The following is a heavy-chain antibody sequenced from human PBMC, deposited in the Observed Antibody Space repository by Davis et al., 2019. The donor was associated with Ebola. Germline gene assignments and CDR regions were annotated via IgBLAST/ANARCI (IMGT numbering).Heavy chain of an antibody. CDR2: IVGGGGDRT. D-gene: IGHD2-2*01. Sequence: GGSLRLSCATSGFTFSSYAMNWVRQAPGKGLEWVSSIVGGGGDRTFYADSVKGRFTISRDNAKNSLYLQMNSLRAEDTAVYYCARDCSSTSCYFNWGQGTLVTVSS. CDR1: GFTFSSYA. CDR3: ARDCSSTSCYFN. V-gene: IGHV3-23*01. J-gene: IGHJ4*02.